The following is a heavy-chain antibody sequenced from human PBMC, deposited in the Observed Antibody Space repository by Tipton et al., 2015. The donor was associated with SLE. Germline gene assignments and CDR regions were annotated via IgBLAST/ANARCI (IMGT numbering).Heavy chain of an antibody. V-gene: IGHV3-30*04. CDR3: ARARVSEGYFQH. CDR2: ISHDGSNK. J-gene: IGHJ1*01. CDR1: GFTFSSYV. D-gene: IGHD6-13*01. Sequence: SLRLSCAASGFTFSSYVMHWVRQAPGKGLEWVAFISHDGSNKYYADSVKGPFTISRDNSKNTLYLQMNSLRAEDTAVYYCARARVSEGYFQHWGQGTLVTVSS.